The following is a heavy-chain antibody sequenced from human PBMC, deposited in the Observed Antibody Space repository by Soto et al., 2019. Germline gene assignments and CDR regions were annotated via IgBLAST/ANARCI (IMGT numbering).Heavy chain of an antibody. CDR3: ARDTTMSYGMDV. V-gene: IGHV3-33*01. Sequence: QVQPVESGGGVVQPGRSLRLSCAASGFTFSSYGMHWVRQAPGKGLEWVAVIWYDGSNKYYADSVKGRFTISRDNSKNTLYLQMNSLRAEDTAVYYCARDTTMSYGMDVWGQGTTVTVSS. J-gene: IGHJ6*02. CDR1: GFTFSSYG. D-gene: IGHD3-22*01. CDR2: IWYDGSNK.